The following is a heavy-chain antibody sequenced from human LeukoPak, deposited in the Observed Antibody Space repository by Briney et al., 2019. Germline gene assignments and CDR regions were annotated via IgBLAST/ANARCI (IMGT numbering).Heavy chain of an antibody. J-gene: IGHJ3*02. Sequence: SETLSLTRTVSGDSFSSHYWTWIRQPPGKGLEWIGYISYRGSTNYNPSLKSRLTISIDTSKNQFSLKLSSVTAADTAVYYCARDLVTVTKGFDIWGQGTMVSVSS. CDR3: ARDLVTVTKGFDI. V-gene: IGHV4-59*11. CDR1: GDSFSSHY. CDR2: ISYRGST. D-gene: IGHD4-17*01.